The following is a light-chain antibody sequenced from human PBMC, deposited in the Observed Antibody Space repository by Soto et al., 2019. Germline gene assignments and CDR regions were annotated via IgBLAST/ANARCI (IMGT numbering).Light chain of an antibody. V-gene: IGLV1-40*01. J-gene: IGLJ2*01. CDR2: GNS. CDR1: STNIGAGYD. Sequence: QSVLTQPPSASGAPGQRVTISCTGSSTNIGAGYDVPWYQQLPGTAPKLLIFGNSNRPSGVPDRFSGSKSGTSASLAITGLQAADDDDYYCHCYDSGRSGYVVFGGGTKLTVL. CDR3: HCYDSGRSGYVV.